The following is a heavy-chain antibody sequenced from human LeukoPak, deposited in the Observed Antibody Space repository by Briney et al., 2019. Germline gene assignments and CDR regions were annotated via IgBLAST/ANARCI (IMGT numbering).Heavy chain of an antibody. V-gene: IGHV4-31*03. CDR1: GGSISSGGYY. J-gene: IGHJ3*02. CDR3: ARTGFLGVRGVLRYIDI. CDR2: IYYSGST. Sequence: KPSETLSLTCTVSGGSISSGGYYWSWIRQHPGKGLEWIGYIYYSGSTYYNPSLKSRVTISVDTSKNQFSLKLSSVTAADTAVYYCARTGFLGVRGVLRYIDIWGQGTMVTVSS. D-gene: IGHD3-10*01.